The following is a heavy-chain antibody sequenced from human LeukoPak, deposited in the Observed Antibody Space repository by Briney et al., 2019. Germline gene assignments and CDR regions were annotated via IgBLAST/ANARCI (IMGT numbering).Heavy chain of an antibody. Sequence: GGSLRLSCAASGFTFNDFWMSWIRQAPGKGLEWVANIKQDGSEKYYVDSVKGRFTISRDNAKNSLYLQMNSLRAEDTAVYYCARLITIFGVVVFDYWGQGTLVTVSS. V-gene: IGHV3-7*01. D-gene: IGHD3-3*01. J-gene: IGHJ4*02. CDR1: GFTFNDFW. CDR2: IKQDGSEK. CDR3: ARLITIFGVVVFDY.